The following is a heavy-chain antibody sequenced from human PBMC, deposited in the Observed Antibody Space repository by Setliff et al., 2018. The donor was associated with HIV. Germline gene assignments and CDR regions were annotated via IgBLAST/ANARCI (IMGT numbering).Heavy chain of an antibody. D-gene: IGHD6-19*01. CDR3: ARDLYSSGWYGLYYYGMDV. CDR1: GGSISSGSYY. Sequence: SETLSLTCTVSGGSISSGSYYWSWIRQPAGKGLEWIGSIYYSGSTHYNPSLKSRVTISVDTSKNQFSLKLSSVTAADTAVYYCARDLYSSGWYGLYYYGMDVWGQGTTVTVSS. V-gene: IGHV4-39*07. J-gene: IGHJ6*02. CDR2: IYYSGST.